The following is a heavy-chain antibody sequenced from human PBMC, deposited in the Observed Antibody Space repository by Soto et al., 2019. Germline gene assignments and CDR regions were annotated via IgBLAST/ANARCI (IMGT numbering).Heavy chain of an antibody. CDR1: GFTFSNAW. CDR3: TTDYGDYADFDY. V-gene: IGHV3-15*07. J-gene: IGHJ4*02. CDR2: MRSKTDGGTT. Sequence: PGGSLRLSCAASGFTFSNAWMNWVRQAPGKGVEWVSRMRSKTDGGTTDYTAPVKGRFTISRDDSKNTLYLQMNSLKTEDTAVYYCTTDYGDYADFDYWGQGT. D-gene: IGHD4-17*01.